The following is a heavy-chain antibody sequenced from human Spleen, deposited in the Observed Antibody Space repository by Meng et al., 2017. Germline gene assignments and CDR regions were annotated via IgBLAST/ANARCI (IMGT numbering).Heavy chain of an antibody. CDR1: GGSGSSGSYY. CDR3: ATSFWSGYSY. CDR2: IYYSGST. D-gene: IGHD3-3*01. V-gene: IGHV4-61*01. Sequence: QGQLQESGPGLVRPSETLALTCTVSGGSGSSGSYYWSWIRQPPGKGLEWIGYIYYSGSTNYNPSLKSRVTISVDTSKNQFSLKLSSVTAADTAVYYCATSFWSGYSYWGQGTLVTVSS. J-gene: IGHJ4*02.